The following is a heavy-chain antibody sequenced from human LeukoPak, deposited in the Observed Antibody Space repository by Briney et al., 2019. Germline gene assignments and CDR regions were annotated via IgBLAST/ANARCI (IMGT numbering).Heavy chain of an antibody. CDR1: GFTFDDYA. Sequence: GGSQRLSCAASGFTFDDYAMHWVREVPGKGLEWVSLTSWDGGSTYYADSVKGRFTISRDNSKNTLFLQMNSLRAEDTAVYYCAKEVESDWPANFDYWGQGTLVTVSS. CDR2: TSWDGGST. CDR3: AKEVESDWPANFDY. D-gene: IGHD2-21*02. V-gene: IGHV3-43D*03. J-gene: IGHJ4*02.